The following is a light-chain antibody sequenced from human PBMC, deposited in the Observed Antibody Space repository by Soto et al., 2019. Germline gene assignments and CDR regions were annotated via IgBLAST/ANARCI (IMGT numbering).Light chain of an antibody. CDR3: QHRGNWPRT. CDR2: DAS. CDR1: QSVSAY. V-gene: IGKV3-11*01. J-gene: IGKJ1*01. Sequence: EIVLTQSPATLSLSPGERATLSCRASQSVSAYLAWYQQKPGQAPRLLIYDASNTATGIPARFSGSGSGTDFTLTINSLEPEDFAVYYCQHRGNWPRTFGQGTKVEIK.